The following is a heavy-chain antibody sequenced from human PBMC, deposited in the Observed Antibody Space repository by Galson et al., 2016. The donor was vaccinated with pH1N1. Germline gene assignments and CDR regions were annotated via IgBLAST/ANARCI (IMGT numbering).Heavy chain of an antibody. CDR1: GLTFRNHV. Sequence: SLRLSCAASGLTFRNHVMSWVRQAPGKGLEWVAVITASADATFYAHSVNGRFTISRDNSRSTLSLQMNNLRVDDSAVYYCVTRRPTTAPGTIDYWGHGTRVTVS. CDR3: VTRRPTTAPGTIDY. J-gene: IGHJ4*01. V-gene: IGHV3-23*01. D-gene: IGHD6-13*01. CDR2: ITASADAT.